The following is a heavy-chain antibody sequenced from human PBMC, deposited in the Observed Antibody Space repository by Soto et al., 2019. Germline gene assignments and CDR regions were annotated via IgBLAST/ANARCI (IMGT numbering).Heavy chain of an antibody. V-gene: IGHV4-59*01. D-gene: IGHD2-21*01. J-gene: IGHJ5*02. CDR2: ISFSGAT. CDR3: AREERKGIISWFDP. CDR1: GVSITSYF. Sequence: SETLSLTCTVSGVSITSYFWSWIRQTPGKGLDWIGSISFSGATYSNPSLKGRAALSVDTSENHLSLTLNSVTSADTAVYFCAREERKGIISWFDPWGQGTPVTVSS.